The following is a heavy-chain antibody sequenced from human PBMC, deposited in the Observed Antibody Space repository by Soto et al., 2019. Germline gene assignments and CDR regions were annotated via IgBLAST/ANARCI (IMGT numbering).Heavy chain of an antibody. V-gene: IGHV3-30*18. CDR1: RFTFSSYG. CDR3: AKDQLPYGSAPPDY. D-gene: IGHD3-10*01. J-gene: IGHJ4*02. Sequence: VGSLRLSSADSRFTFSSYGMHWVRQAPGKGLEWVAVISYDGSNKYYADSVKGRFTISRDNSKNTLYLQMNSLRAEDTAVYYCAKDQLPYGSAPPDYWGQGTLVTVSS. CDR2: ISYDGSNK.